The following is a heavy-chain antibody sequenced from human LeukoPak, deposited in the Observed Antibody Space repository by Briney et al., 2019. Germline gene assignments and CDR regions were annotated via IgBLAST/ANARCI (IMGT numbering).Heavy chain of an antibody. Sequence: PGGSLRLSGAASGFTFSNYAMNWVRQSPGKGLEGCSGISAKGGRTYYADSVKGRFTISRDNSKDTLYVQTNSLRAEDTAIYYCVKGLEDRHDSSGYYSNWFDPWGQGTLVTVSS. J-gene: IGHJ5*02. V-gene: IGHV3-23*01. CDR3: VKGLEDRHDSSGYYSNWFDP. D-gene: IGHD3-22*01. CDR1: GFTFSNYA. CDR2: ISAKGGRT.